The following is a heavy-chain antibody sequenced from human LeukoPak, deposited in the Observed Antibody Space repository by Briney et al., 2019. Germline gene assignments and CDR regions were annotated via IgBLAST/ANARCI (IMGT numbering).Heavy chain of an antibody. J-gene: IGHJ4*02. D-gene: IGHD6-13*01. CDR1: GYTFAGYY. CDR3: ARGYSSSWYSGDYFDY. CDR2: INPNSGGT. Sequence: ASVKVSCKASGYTFAGYYMHWVRLAPGQGLEWMGWINPNSGGTNYAQKFQGRVTMTRDTSISTAYMELSRLRSDDTAVYYCARGYSSSWYSGDYFDYWGQGTLVTVSS. V-gene: IGHV1-2*02.